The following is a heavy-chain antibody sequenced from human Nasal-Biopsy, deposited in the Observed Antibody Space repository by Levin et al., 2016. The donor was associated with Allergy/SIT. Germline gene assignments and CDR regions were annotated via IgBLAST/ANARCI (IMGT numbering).Heavy chain of an antibody. CDR1: GGSLTDDAYS. Sequence: SETLSLTCTVSGGSLTDDAYSWNWIRQPPGKGLEWIGHMSRSGNTFYNPSLKSRVTVSVDWSKNQFSLRLSSVTAADTAVYYCARAYSISPGYLFDYWGQGTPVTVSS. CDR3: ARAYSISPGYLFDY. J-gene: IGHJ4*02. D-gene: IGHD6-6*01. V-gene: IGHV4-30-2*01. CDR2: MSRSGNT.